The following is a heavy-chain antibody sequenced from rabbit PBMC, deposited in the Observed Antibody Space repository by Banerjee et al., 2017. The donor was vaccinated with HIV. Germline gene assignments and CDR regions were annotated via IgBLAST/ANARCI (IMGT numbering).Heavy chain of an antibody. V-gene: IGHV1S45*01. CDR3: ARHVDAMDL. CDR2: IYNGDGIST. Sequence: QEQLVESGGGLVQPEGSLTLTCTASGFSFSSSYYMCWVRQAPGKGLEWIACIYNGDGISTYYASWAKGRFTISKTSSTTVTLQMTSLTAADTATYFCARHVDAMDLWGPGTLVTVS. J-gene: IGHJ6*01. CDR1: GFSFSSSYY.